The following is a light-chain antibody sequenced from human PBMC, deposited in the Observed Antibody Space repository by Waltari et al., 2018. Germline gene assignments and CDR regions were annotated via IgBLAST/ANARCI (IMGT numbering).Light chain of an antibody. CDR2: KAS. J-gene: IGKJ2*01. Sequence: DIQMTQSPSTLSASVGDRVTITCRASQSISSWLAWYQQKPGKAPKLLIYKASSLESGVSSRFSGSGSGTEFTLTISSLQPDDFATYYYQQYNSYLGYTFGQGTKLEIK. V-gene: IGKV1-5*03. CDR3: QQYNSYLGYT. CDR1: QSISSW.